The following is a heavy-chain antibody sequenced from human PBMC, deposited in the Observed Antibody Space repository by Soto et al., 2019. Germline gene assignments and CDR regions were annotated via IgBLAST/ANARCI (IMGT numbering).Heavy chain of an antibody. CDR2: VYYSRTT. CDR1: WASVKSYY. D-gene: IGHD3-3*01. Sequence: QVQLQESAPGLVRPSETLSVTCSVSWASVKSYYWSWIRRFPGKGLVWIGYVYYSRTTKYNPSLKRRVTISLDTSKSQVSLNVRSVTAADTAVYYCARMGGVVVYQNGGSWFDPWGQGTLLTVSS. CDR3: ARMGGVVVYQNGGSWFDP. J-gene: IGHJ5*02. V-gene: IGHV4-59*02.